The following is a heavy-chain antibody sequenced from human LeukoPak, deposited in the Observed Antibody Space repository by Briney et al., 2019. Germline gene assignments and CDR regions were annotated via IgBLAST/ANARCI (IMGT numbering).Heavy chain of an antibody. CDR2: IIPILGIA. J-gene: IGHJ4*02. Sequence: GASVKVSCKASGGTFSSYAISWVRQAPGQGLEWMGRIIPILGIANYAQKIQGRVTITADKSTSTAYMELSSLRSEDTAVYYCARVKDFWSGYYFDYWGQGTLVTVSS. D-gene: IGHD3-3*01. CDR3: ARVKDFWSGYYFDY. CDR1: GGTFSSYA. V-gene: IGHV1-69*04.